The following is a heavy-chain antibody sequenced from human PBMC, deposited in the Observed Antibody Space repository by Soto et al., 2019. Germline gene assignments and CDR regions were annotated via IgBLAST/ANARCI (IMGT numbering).Heavy chain of an antibody. D-gene: IGHD3-22*01. CDR1: GYSFSSYG. Sequence: QAQLVQSGAEVKKPGASVKVSCKASGYSFSSYGITWVQQAPGQGLEWLGWISPYNDDTKYAQRHQGRFTMNTDTSTKTAYMDIRGMRSDDTAIYYCARGGYYDSSGARNYHYYGMDVWGQGTTVTVSS. V-gene: IGHV1-18*01. CDR2: ISPYNDDT. CDR3: ARGGYYDSSGARNYHYYGMDV. J-gene: IGHJ6*02.